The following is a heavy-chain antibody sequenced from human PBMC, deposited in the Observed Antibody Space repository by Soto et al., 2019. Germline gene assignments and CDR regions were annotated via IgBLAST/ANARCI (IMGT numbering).Heavy chain of an antibody. CDR2: INAGNGNT. J-gene: IGHJ6*03. CDR3: TRDSPDIFAGNEGGHYYYYLGV. CDR1: GYTFTSYA. D-gene: IGHD3-9*01. V-gene: IGHV1-3*01. Sequence: QVQLVQSGAEVKKPGASVKVSCKASGYTFTSYAMHWVRQAPGQRLEWMGWINAGNGNTKYSQKFQGRVTITRGTAGDKAYMGLSGLRSEGTAVYYCTRDSPDIFAGNEGGHYYYYLGVWGKGAPVTVSS.